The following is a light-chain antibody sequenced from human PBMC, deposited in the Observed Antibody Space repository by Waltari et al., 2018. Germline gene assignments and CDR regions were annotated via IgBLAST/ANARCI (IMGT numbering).Light chain of an antibody. CDR1: SVHSTNV. J-gene: IGLJ3*02. CDR3: QTGGHGTWV. CDR2: VNSDGSH. Sequence: QLVLTQSPSASASLGASVKLTCPLSSVHSTNVIAWLQKRPEKGPRYLMKVNSDGSHNKGDEIPDRFSGSSSGAERYLTISSLQSEDEADYYCQTGGHGTWVFGGGTKLTVL. V-gene: IGLV4-69*01.